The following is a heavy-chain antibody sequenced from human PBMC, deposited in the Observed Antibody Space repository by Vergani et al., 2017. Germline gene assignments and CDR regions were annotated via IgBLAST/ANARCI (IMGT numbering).Heavy chain of an antibody. V-gene: IGHV4-59*12. D-gene: IGHD6-19*01. CDR2: IYYSGST. CDR3: ASYARGGWYRGLY. Sequence: QVQLQESGPGLVKPSETLSLTCTVSGGSISSYYWSWIRQPPGKGLEWIGYIYYSGSTYYNPSLKSRVTISVDTSKNQFSLKLSSVTAADTAVYYCASYARGGWYRGLYWGQGTLVTVSS. CDR1: GGSISSYY. J-gene: IGHJ4*02.